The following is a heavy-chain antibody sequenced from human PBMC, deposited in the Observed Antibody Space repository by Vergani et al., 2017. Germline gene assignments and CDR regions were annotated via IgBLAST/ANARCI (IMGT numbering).Heavy chain of an antibody. CDR3: ARGRHSSSWYGYYYGMDV. J-gene: IGHJ6*02. D-gene: IGHD6-13*01. V-gene: IGHV3-33*01. CDR1: GFTFSSYG. Sequence: VQLVESGGGVVQPGRSLRLSCAASGFTFSSYGMHWVRQAPGKGLEWVAVIWYDGSNKYYADSVKGRFTISRDNSKNTLYLQMNSLRAEDTAVYYCARGRHSSSWYGYYYGMDVWGQGTTVTVSS. CDR2: IWYDGSNK.